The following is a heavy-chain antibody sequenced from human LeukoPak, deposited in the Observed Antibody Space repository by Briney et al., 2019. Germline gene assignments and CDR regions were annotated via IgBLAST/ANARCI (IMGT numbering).Heavy chain of an antibody. CDR2: ISSSSSYI. D-gene: IGHD1-26*01. J-gene: IGHJ6*03. Sequence: PGGSLRLSCAASGFTFSSYSMNWVRQAPGKGLEWVSSISSSSSYIYYAGSVKGRFTISRDNAKNSLYLQMNSLRAEDTAVYYCARDHLGAPKGYYYMDVWGKGTTVTVSS. CDR1: GFTFSSYS. CDR3: ARDHLGAPKGYYYMDV. V-gene: IGHV3-21*01.